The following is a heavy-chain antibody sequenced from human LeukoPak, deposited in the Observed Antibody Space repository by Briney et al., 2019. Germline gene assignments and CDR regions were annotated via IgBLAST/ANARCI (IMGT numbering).Heavy chain of an antibody. Sequence: PGRSLRLSCAASGFTFSSYGMHWVRQAPGKGLEWVAVIWYGGSNKYYADSVKGRFTISRDNSKNTLYLQMNSLRAEDTAVYYCASDSSSSRAAVDWGQGTLVTVSS. CDR1: GFTFSSYG. CDR2: IWYGGSNK. D-gene: IGHD6-13*01. V-gene: IGHV3-33*01. J-gene: IGHJ4*02. CDR3: ASDSSSSRAAVD.